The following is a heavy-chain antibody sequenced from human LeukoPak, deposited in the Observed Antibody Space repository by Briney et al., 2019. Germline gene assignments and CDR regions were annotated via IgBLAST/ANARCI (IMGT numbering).Heavy chain of an antibody. Sequence: SETLSLTCTVSGGPISSGDYYWSWIRQPPGKGLEWIGYIYYSGSTYYNPSLKSRVTISVDTSKNQFSLKLSSVTAADTAVYYCVREPTDLVVNWFDIWGQGTMVTVSS. V-gene: IGHV4-30-4*01. J-gene: IGHJ3*02. CDR2: IYYSGST. CDR1: GGPISSGDYY. D-gene: IGHD2-15*01. CDR3: VREPTDLVVNWFDI.